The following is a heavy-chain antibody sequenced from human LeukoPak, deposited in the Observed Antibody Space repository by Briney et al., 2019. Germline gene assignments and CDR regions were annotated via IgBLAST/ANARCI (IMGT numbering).Heavy chain of an antibody. D-gene: IGHD3-22*01. Sequence: GGSLRLSCAASGFTFSSCAMHWVRQAPGKGLEWVAVISYDGSNKYYADSVKGRFTISRDNSKNTLYLQMNSLRAEDTAVYYCARESDYYDSSGYYDAFDIWGQGTMVTVSS. V-gene: IGHV3-30-3*01. CDR2: ISYDGSNK. CDR3: ARESDYYDSSGYYDAFDI. J-gene: IGHJ3*02. CDR1: GFTFSSCA.